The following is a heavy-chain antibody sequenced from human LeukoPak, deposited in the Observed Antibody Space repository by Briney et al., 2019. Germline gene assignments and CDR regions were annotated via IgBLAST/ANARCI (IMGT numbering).Heavy chain of an antibody. D-gene: IGHD6-6*01. V-gene: IGHV3-48*01. Sequence: GGSLRLSCAASEFTFVRYAMNWVRQAPGKGLEWVSYICSSSFKIGYADSVKGRFTISRDNSKNTLYLQMNSLRAEDTAVYYCAKTIEYSSSSWLDYWGQGTLVTVSS. J-gene: IGHJ4*02. CDR3: AKTIEYSSSSWLDY. CDR1: EFTFVRYA. CDR2: ICSSSFKI.